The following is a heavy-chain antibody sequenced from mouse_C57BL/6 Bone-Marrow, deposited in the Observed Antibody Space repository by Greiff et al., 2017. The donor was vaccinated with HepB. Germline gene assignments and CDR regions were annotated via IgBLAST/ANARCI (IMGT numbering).Heavy chain of an antibody. V-gene: IGHV5-12*01. J-gene: IGHJ2*01. CDR3: ARQRERGPLFDY. CDR2: ISNGGGST. CDR1: GFTFSDYY. Sequence: EVQGVESGGGLVQPGGSLKLSCAASGFTFSDYYMYWVRQTPEKRLEWVAYISNGGGSTYYPDTVKGRFTISRDNAKNTLYLQMSRLKSEDTAMYYCARQRERGPLFDYWGEGNTLTVSS.